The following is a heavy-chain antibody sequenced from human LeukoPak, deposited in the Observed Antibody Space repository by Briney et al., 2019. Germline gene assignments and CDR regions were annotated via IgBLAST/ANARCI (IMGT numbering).Heavy chain of an antibody. CDR2: ISFSGGST. D-gene: IGHD6-19*01. V-gene: IGHV3-23*01. CDR1: GFTFNSYA. Sequence: GGSLRLSCAASGFTFNSYAMSWVRQAPGKGLEWVSAISFSGGSTYYAVSVKGRFTISRDNSKNTLYLQMNSLRAEDTAVYYCAKDLSGGGVAGNFDCWGQGTLVTVSS. J-gene: IGHJ4*02. CDR3: AKDLSGGGVAGNFDC.